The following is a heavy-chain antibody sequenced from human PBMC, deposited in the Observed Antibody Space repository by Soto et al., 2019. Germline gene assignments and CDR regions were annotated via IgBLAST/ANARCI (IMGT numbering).Heavy chain of an antibody. CDR3: ARDLIFDYGVGGNPNWFDP. J-gene: IGHJ5*02. Sequence: EVQLVESGGGLVKPGGSLRLSCAASGFTFSSYSMNWVRQAPGKGLEWVSSISSSSSYIYYADSVKGRFTISRDNAKNSLYLQMSSLRAEDTAVYYCARDLIFDYGVGGNPNWFDPWGQGTLVTVSS. CDR1: GFTFSSYS. V-gene: IGHV3-21*01. D-gene: IGHD4-17*01. CDR2: ISSSSSYI.